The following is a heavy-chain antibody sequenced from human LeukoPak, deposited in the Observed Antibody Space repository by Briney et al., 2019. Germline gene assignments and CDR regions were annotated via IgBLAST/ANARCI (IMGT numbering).Heavy chain of an antibody. CDR2: TYTSGST. CDR1: GGSISSGSYY. CDR3: ARVMVYNWFDP. V-gene: IGHV4-61*02. D-gene: IGHD2-8*01. J-gene: IGHJ5*02. Sequence: SSETLSLTCTVSGGSISSGSYYWSWIRQPAGKGLEWIGRTYTSGSTNYNPSLKSRVTISVDTSKNQFSLKLSSVTAADTAVYYCARVMVYNWFDPWGQGTLVTVSS.